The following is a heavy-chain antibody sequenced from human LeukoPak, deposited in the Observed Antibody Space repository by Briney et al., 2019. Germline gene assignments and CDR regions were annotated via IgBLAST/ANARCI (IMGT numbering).Heavy chain of an antibody. J-gene: IGHJ5*02. CDR2: ISGSGGST. Sequence: GGSLRLSCAASGFTFSSYAMSWVRQAPGKGLGWVSAISGSGGSTYYADSVKGRFTISRDNSKNTLYLQMNSLRAEDTAVYYCAKNGVYDFWSGPSNWFDPWGQGTLVTVSS. CDR1: GFTFSSYA. CDR3: AKNGVYDFWSGPSNWFDP. D-gene: IGHD3-3*01. V-gene: IGHV3-23*01.